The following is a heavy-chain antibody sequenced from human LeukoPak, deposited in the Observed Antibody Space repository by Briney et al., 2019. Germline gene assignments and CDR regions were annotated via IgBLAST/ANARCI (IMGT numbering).Heavy chain of an antibody. Sequence: SETLSLTCAVYGGSFSGYYWSWIRQPPGKGLEWIGEINHSGSTNYNPSLKSRVTISVDTSKNQFSLKLSSMTAADTAVYYCARGVVPGHYYYYYYMDVWGKGTTVTVSS. CDR1: GGSFSGYY. D-gene: IGHD2-15*01. J-gene: IGHJ6*03. CDR3: ARGVVPGHYYYYYYMDV. CDR2: INHSGST. V-gene: IGHV4-34*01.